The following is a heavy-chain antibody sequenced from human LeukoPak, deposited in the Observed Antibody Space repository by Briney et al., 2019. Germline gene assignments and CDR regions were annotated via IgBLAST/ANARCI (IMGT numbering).Heavy chain of an antibody. Sequence: PSETLSLTCAVYGGSFSGYYWSWIRQPPGKGLEWIGEINHSGSTNYNPSLKSRVTISVDTSKNQFSLKLSSVTAADTAVYYCARGGDYGDYDGVSTDFDYWGQGTLVTVSS. CDR1: GGSFSGYY. CDR3: ARGGDYGDYDGVSTDFDY. CDR2: INHSGST. J-gene: IGHJ4*02. D-gene: IGHD4-17*01. V-gene: IGHV4-34*01.